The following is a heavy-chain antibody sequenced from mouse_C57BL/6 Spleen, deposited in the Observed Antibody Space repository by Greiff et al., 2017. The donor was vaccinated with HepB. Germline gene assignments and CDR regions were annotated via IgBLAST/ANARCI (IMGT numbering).Heavy chain of an antibody. J-gene: IGHJ1*03. Sequence: QVQLQQSGPGLVQPSQSLSITCTVSGFSLTSYGVHWVRQSPGKGLEWLGVIWSGGSTDYNAAFISRLSISKDNSKSQVFFKMSSLQADDTAIYYCARRYGSSYGYFDVWGTGTTVTVSS. CDR1: GFSLTSYG. V-gene: IGHV2-2*01. D-gene: IGHD1-1*01. CDR2: IWSGGST. CDR3: ARRYGSSYGYFDV.